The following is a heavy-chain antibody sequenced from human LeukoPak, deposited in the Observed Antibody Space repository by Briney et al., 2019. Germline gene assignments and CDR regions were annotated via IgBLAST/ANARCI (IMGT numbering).Heavy chain of an antibody. V-gene: IGHV4-39*07. CDR2: IYYSGST. CDR1: GGSISSSSYY. D-gene: IGHD2-2*01. J-gene: IGHJ5*02. Sequence: SETLSLTCTVSGGSISSSSYYWGWIRQPPGKGLEWIGNIYYSGSTYYNPSLKSRVTISVDTSRNRFSLKLGSVTAADTAVYYCAREGGSCSNSNCYSWFDPWGQGTLVTVSS. CDR3: AREGGSCSNSNCYSWFDP.